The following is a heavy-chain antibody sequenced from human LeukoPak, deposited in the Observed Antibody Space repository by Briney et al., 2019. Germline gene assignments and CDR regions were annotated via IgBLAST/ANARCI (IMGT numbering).Heavy chain of an antibody. CDR2: ISYDGSNK. CDR1: GFTFSSYA. CDR3: ARSDYSSSQVDY. J-gene: IGHJ4*02. Sequence: PGRSLRLSCAASGFTFSSYALHWVRQAPGKGLEWVAVISYDGSNKYYADSVKGRFTICRDNSKNTLHLQMNSQRAKDTAVYYCARSDYSSSQVDYWGQGTLVTVSS. V-gene: IGHV3-30*04. D-gene: IGHD6-6*01.